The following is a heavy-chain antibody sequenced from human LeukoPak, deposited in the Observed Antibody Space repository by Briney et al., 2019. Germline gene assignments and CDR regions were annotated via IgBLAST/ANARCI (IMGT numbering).Heavy chain of an antibody. CDR1: GFTFGSYG. CDR3: ARDRYAYSSSSEYFQH. V-gene: IGHV3-33*01. J-gene: IGHJ1*01. D-gene: IGHD6-13*01. Sequence: GGSLRLSCAASGFTFGSYGMHWVRQAPGKGLEWVAVIWYDGSNKYYADSVKGRFTISRDNSKNTLYLQMNSLRAEDTAVYYCARDRYAYSSSSEYFQHWGQGTLVTVSS. CDR2: IWYDGSNK.